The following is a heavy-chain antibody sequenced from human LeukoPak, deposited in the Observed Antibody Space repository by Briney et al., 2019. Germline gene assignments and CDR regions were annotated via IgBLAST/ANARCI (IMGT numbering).Heavy chain of an antibody. CDR1: GFTFSSHW. Sequence: PGGSLRLSCAASGFTFSSHWMSWVRQAPGKGLEWVANIKQDGSEIYYVDSVKGRFTISRDNAKNSLYLQMNSLRAEDTAVYYCAKDQLWLAHNWFDPWGQGTLVTVSS. V-gene: IGHV3-7*05. CDR2: IKQDGSEI. J-gene: IGHJ5*02. CDR3: AKDQLWLAHNWFDP. D-gene: IGHD6-19*01.